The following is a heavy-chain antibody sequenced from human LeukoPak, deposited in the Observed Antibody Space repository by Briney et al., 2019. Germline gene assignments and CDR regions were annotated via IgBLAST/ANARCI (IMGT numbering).Heavy chain of an antibody. J-gene: IGHJ5*02. V-gene: IGHV4-34*01. CDR3: ARGRNYWPQWWFDP. Sequence: PSETLSLTCAVYGGSFSGYYWSWLRQPPGKGLEWIGEINHSGSANYNPSLKSRVTMSLDASKNQFSLELNSVTPADTAVYYCARGRNYWPQWWFDPWGRGTLVSVSS. CDR2: INHSGSA. CDR1: GGSFSGYY. D-gene: IGHD1-7*01.